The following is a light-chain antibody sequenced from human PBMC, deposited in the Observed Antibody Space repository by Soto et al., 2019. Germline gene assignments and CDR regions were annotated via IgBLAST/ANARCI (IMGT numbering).Light chain of an antibody. J-gene: IGLJ2*01. CDR3: AAWDDSLSGHVV. CDR2: RNN. CDR1: SSNIGSNY. Sequence: QSVLTQPPSASGTPGQRVTISCSGSSSNIGSNYVYWYQQLLGTAPKLLFYRNNQRPSGVPDRFSGSKSGTSSSLAISGLRSEDEADYYCAAWDDSLSGHVVFGGGTKVTVL. V-gene: IGLV1-47*01.